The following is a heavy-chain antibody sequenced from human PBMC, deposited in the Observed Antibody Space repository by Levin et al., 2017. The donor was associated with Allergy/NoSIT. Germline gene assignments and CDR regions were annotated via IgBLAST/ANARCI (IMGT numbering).Heavy chain of an antibody. CDR3: TTQLQW. V-gene: IGHV3-15*01. Sequence: GESLKISCAASGFSLSNSWMNWVRQAPGKGLEWIGRISSKPDGAATEYAAPLKGRFTISRDDSTNTLHLQMNRLKVEDTGLYYCTTQLQWGGQGTLVTVSS. J-gene: IGHJ4*02. CDR1: GFSLSNSW. CDR2: ISSKPDGAAT. D-gene: IGHD1-26*01.